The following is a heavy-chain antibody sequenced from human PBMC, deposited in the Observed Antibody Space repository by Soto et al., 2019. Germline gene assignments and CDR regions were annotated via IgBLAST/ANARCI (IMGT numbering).Heavy chain of an antibody. CDR2: IIPIFGTA. Sequence: QVQLAQSGAEVKKAGSSGKVSCKASGGTFSSYAISWVRQAPGQGLEWMGGIIPIFGTANYAQKFQGRVTITADESTSTAYMELSSLRSEDTAVYYCAGIMITFGGVLNWFDPWRQGTLVTVSS. CDR1: GGTFSSYA. J-gene: IGHJ5*02. V-gene: IGHV1-69*01. CDR3: AGIMITFGGVLNWFDP. D-gene: IGHD3-16*01.